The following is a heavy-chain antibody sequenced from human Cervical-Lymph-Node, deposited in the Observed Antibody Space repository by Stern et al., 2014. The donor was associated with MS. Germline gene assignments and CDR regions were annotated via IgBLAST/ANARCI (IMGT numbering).Heavy chain of an antibody. Sequence: VQLVESGGGLVKPGGSLRLSCAASGFTFSSYSMNWIRQAPGKGLEWVSSISSSSSYIYYADSVKGRFTISRDNAKNSLYLQMNSLRAEDTAVYYCAREVYYYDSSGLDYWGQGTLVTVSS. CDR2: ISSSSSYI. V-gene: IGHV3-21*01. CDR1: GFTFSSYS. J-gene: IGHJ4*02. D-gene: IGHD3-22*01. CDR3: AREVYYYDSSGLDY.